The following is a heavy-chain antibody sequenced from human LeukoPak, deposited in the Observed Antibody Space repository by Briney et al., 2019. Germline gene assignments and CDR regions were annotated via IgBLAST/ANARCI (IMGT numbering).Heavy chain of an antibody. CDR3: ARDDSGSIRNFDY. Sequence: GGSLRLSCAASGFTFSSYGMHWVRQAPGKGLEWVAVISYDGSNKYYADSVKGRFTISRDNSKNTLYLQMNSLRAEDTAVYYCARDDSGSIRNFDYWGQGTLVTVSS. D-gene: IGHD3-10*01. V-gene: IGHV3-30*03. CDR1: GFTFSSYG. J-gene: IGHJ4*02. CDR2: ISYDGSNK.